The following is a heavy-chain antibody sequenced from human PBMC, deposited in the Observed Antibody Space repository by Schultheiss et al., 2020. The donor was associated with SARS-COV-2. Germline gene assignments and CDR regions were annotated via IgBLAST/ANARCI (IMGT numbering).Heavy chain of an antibody. CDR1: GGSFSGYY. V-gene: IGHV4-34*01. CDR2: IYYSGST. J-gene: IGHJ3*02. CDR3: ASRTTVTGTAFDI. Sequence: SETLSLTCAVYGGSFSGYYWSWIRQPPGKGLEWIGSIYYSGSTYYNPSLKSRVTISVDTSKNQFSLKLSSVTAADTAVYYCASRTTVTGTAFDIWGQGTMVTVSS. D-gene: IGHD4-17*01.